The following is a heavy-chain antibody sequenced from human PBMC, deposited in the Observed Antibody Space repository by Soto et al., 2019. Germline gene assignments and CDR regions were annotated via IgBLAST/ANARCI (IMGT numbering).Heavy chain of an antibody. Sequence: GASVKVSCKASGYTFTSYYMHWVRQAPGQGLEWMGWISAYNGNTNYAQKLQGRVTMTTDTSTSTAYMELRSLRSDDTAVYYCARDLEAVAGYYYYGMDVWGKGTRVTVPS. CDR2: ISAYNGNT. CDR3: ARDLEAVAGYYYYGMDV. CDR1: GYTFTSYY. D-gene: IGHD6-19*01. J-gene: IGHJ6*04. V-gene: IGHV1-18*04.